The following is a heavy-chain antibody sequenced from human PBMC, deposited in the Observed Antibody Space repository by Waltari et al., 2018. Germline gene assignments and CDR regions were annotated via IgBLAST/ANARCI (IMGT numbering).Heavy chain of an antibody. D-gene: IGHD2-8*02. CDR1: GDSIRNHF. Sequence: QVQVQESGPGLVKPSETVSLTCTVPGDSIRNHFWTWIRQPPEKGLEWIGNIHYSGTTNYNPSLKSRVAISLDTSKNHLPLRLDSVTAADTALYFCVRGKLGFCTGSSCHLDLWGRGTLVTVSS. CDR3: VRGKLGFCTGSSCHLDL. V-gene: IGHV4-59*11. J-gene: IGHJ5*02. CDR2: IHYSGTT.